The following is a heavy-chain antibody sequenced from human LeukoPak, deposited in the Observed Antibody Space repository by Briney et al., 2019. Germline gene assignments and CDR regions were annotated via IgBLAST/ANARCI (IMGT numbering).Heavy chain of an antibody. D-gene: IGHD1-26*01. CDR1: GFNFGDKF. J-gene: IGHJ6*02. V-gene: IGHV3-11*01. Sequence: GRSLRLSCAASGFNFGDKFMSWIRQAPGKGLESLSYISSNGRTIHYADSVKGRFTISRDNANKSLYLQMNNLGAEDTAVYYCARVPGHYYYYGMDVWGPGTTVIVSS. CDR2: ISSNGRTI. CDR3: ARVPGHYYYYGMDV.